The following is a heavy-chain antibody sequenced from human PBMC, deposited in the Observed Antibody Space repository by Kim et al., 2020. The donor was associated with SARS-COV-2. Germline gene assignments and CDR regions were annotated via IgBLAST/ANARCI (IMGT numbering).Heavy chain of an antibody. D-gene: IGHD2-2*02. CDR2: MYYTGST. J-gene: IGHJ3*02. CDR3: ARHGGSYGPIPHGFDI. V-gene: IGHV4-59*08. CDR1: GGSISSYY. Sequence: SETLSLTCTVSGGSISSYYWSWIRQPPGKVLEWIGYMYYTGSTNNNPSLKSRLTMSVDTSRNQLSLKLKSVTAADTAVYYCARHGGSYGPIPHGFDIWG.